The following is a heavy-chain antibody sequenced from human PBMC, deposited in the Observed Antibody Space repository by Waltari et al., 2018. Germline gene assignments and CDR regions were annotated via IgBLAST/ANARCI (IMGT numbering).Heavy chain of an antibody. D-gene: IGHD1-1*01. CDR2: IYYSGST. CDR1: GGSIRSYY. Sequence: QVQLQESGPGLVKPSETLSLTCTVSGGSIRSYYWSWIRQPPGKGLEWIGYIYYSGSTNYNPSLKSRVTISVDTSKNQFSLKLSSVTAADTAVYYCARGVQTPPDNWFDPWGQGTLVTVSS. J-gene: IGHJ5*02. V-gene: IGHV4-59*01. CDR3: ARGVQTPPDNWFDP.